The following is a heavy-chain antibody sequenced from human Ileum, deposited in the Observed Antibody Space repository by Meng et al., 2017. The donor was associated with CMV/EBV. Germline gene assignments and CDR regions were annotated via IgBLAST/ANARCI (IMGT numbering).Heavy chain of an antibody. CDR2: MKEDGSEK. J-gene: IGHJ4*02. CDR3: ARDGSYKLDY. D-gene: IGHD3-10*01. V-gene: IGHV3-7*01. Sequence: GESLKISCVASGFTFNNYCMRWVRRQAPGKGLEWVANMKEDGSEKYYVDFVKGRFTISRDNAKNSLYLQMNSLGAEDTAVYYCARDGSYKLDYWGQGTLVTVSS. CDR1: GFTFNNYC.